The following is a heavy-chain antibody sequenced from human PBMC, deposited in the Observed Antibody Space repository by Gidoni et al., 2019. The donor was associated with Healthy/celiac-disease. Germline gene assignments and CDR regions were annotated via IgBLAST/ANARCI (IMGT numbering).Heavy chain of an antibody. Sequence: QVQLQQWGAGLLKPSETLSLTCAVYGGSFSGYYWSWIRQPPGKGLGWLGEIHHSGSTNYNPSLKSRVTISVYTSKNQFSLKLSSVTAADTAVYYCARGMGIAAAGGWGQGTLVTVSS. V-gene: IGHV4-34*01. CDR2: IHHSGST. CDR1: GGSFSGYY. J-gene: IGHJ4*02. D-gene: IGHD6-13*01. CDR3: ARGMGIAAAGG.